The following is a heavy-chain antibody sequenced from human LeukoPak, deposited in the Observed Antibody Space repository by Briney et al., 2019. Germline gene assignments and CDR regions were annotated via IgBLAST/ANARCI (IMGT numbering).Heavy chain of an antibody. Sequence: TGGSLRLSCAASGFTFSSYWMTWVRQAPGKGLEWVANIKYDGSDKYYGDSVKGRFTISRDNAKNSLYLQMNSLRADDTAVYYCARHQGKGYYYYYGMDVWGQGTTVTVSS. CDR2: IKYDGSDK. V-gene: IGHV3-7*01. CDR3: ARHQGKGYYYYYGMDV. CDR1: GFTFSSYW. J-gene: IGHJ6*02.